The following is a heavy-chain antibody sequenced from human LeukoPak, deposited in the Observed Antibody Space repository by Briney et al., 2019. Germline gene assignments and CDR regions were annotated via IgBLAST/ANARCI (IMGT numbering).Heavy chain of an antibody. Sequence: GGSLRLSCAASGFNFRGYNMNWVRQAPGKGLEGVSSMSTSSTYIYYADSIKGRFAISRDDARSLLYLQMDSLRAEDTAVYYCVRDFAFGFCNTTTCRYPFDSWGQGTLVTVSS. CDR3: VRDFAFGFCNTTTCRYPFDS. CDR1: GFNFRGYN. V-gene: IGHV3-21*06. D-gene: IGHD3-16*01. J-gene: IGHJ4*02. CDR2: MSTSSTYI.